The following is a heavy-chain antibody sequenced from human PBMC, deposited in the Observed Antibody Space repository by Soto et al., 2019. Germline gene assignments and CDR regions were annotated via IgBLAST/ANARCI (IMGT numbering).Heavy chain of an antibody. CDR3: AKLAGYCSGNSCHGDYAMDV. J-gene: IGHJ6*02. D-gene: IGHD2-2*01. V-gene: IGHV4-39*01. CDR1: GDSISSKSYS. Sequence: SETLSLTCSVSGDSISSKSYSWGWIRQPPGKGLEWIGTFYYSENTYYNPSLKSRVTISVDTSKNQFSLKLSSVTAADTAVYYCAKLAGYCSGNSCHGDYAMDVWGQGTTVT. CDR2: FYYSENT.